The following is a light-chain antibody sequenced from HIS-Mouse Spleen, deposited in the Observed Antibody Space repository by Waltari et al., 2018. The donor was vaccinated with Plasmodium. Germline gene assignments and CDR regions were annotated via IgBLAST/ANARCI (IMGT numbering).Light chain of an antibody. CDR1: QGIGSY. J-gene: IGKJ2*01. CDR3: QQYYSFPYT. CDR2: AAS. V-gene: IGKV1D-8*02. Sequence: AIWMTQSPSLLSASTGDRVTISCRMSQGIGSYLAWYQQKPGKAPELLIYAASTLQSGVPSRLSGSGSGTDFTLTISCLQSEDFATYYCQQYYSFPYTFGQGTKLEIK.